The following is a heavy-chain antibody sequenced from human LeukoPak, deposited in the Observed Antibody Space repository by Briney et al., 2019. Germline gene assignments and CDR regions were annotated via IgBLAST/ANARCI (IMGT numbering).Heavy chain of an antibody. CDR2: ISGSGGST. D-gene: IGHD3-16*01. CDR3: AKTPDIMITFGGVLGYFDY. J-gene: IGHJ4*02. V-gene: IGHV3-23*01. Sequence: GGSLRLSCAASGFTFSSYAMHWIRQAPGKGLEWVSAISGSGGSTYYADSVKGRFTISRDSSKNTLYLQMNSLRAEDTAVYYCAKTPDIMITFGGVLGYFDYWGQGTLVTVSS. CDR1: GFTFSSYA.